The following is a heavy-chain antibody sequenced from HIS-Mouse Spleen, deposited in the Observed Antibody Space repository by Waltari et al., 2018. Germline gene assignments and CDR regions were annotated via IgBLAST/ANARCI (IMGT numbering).Heavy chain of an antibody. CDR1: GGSISSSSYY. Sequence: QLQLQESGPGLVKPSETLSLTCTVSGGSISSSSYYWGWIRQPPGKGLEWIGSIYYSGSPSYNPSLKSRVTLSVDTSKNQFSLKLSSVTAADTAVYYCARDYGDNWFDPWGQGTLVTVSS. CDR2: IYYSGSP. V-gene: IGHV4-39*07. D-gene: IGHD4-17*01. CDR3: ARDYGDNWFDP. J-gene: IGHJ5*02.